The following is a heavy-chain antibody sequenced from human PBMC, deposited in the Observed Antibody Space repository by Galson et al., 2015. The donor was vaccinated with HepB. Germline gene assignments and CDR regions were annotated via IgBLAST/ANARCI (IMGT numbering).Heavy chain of an antibody. J-gene: IGHJ5*02. V-gene: IGHV1-18*01. CDR3: ARELWYGDYDH. CDR2: ISAYNGNT. CDR1: GGTFSSYT. Sequence: SVKVSCKASGGTFSSYTISWVRQAPGQGLEWMRWISAYNGNTNYAQKLQGRVTMTTDTSTSTAYMELRSLRSDDTAVYYCARELWYGDYDHWGQGTLVTVSS. D-gene: IGHD4-17*01.